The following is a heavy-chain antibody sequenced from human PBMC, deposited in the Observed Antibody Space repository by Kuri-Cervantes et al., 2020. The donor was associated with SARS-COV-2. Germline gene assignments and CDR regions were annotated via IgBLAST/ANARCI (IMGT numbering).Heavy chain of an antibody. D-gene: IGHD3-10*01. CDR3: AKDWFGTSGAGSPVFDY. J-gene: IGHJ4*02. V-gene: IGHV3-23*01. CDR1: GFTFSIYA. Sequence: GGSLRLSCAASGFTFSIYAMSWVRQAPGKGLEWVAGISGSGAVAYYTDSLRGRFTISRDHSKNTVILQMTSLRAEDTAVYYCAKDWFGTSGAGSPVFDYWGQGTLVTVSS. CDR2: ISGSGAVA.